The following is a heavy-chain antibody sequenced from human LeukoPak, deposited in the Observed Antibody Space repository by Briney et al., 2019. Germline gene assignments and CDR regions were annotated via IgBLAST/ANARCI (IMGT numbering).Heavy chain of an antibody. CDR1: GFNFNNYD. CDR2: IGTVADT. V-gene: IGHV3-13*01. Sequence: GGSLRPSCAASGFNFNNYDFHWVRQVAGKRREWVAGIGTVADTFYPDSVMGRFTISRENAKNSFYLQMNSLRAGDWAVSYWARGWGGHGRSWGALDFWGQGILVTVSS. J-gene: IGHJ4*02. D-gene: IGHD3-16*01. CDR3: ARGWGGHGRSWGALDF.